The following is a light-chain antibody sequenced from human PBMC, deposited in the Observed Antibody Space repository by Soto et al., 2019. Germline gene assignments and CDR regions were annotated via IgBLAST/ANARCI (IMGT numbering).Light chain of an antibody. V-gene: IGKV1-39*01. CDR1: QSISSY. CDR3: QQSYGTPIT. CDR2: AAS. J-gene: IGKJ5*01. Sequence: DIQMTQSPSSLSASVGDRVTITGVASQSISSYLNWYQQKPGKAPKLLIYAASSLQSEVPSRFSGSGSGTDFTLTITSLQPEDFATYYCQQSYGTPITFGQGTLLEI.